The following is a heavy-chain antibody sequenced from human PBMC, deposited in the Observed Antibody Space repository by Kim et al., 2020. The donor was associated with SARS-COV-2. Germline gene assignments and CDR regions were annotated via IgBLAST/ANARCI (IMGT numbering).Heavy chain of an antibody. CDR3: ARDWQPWLVAGYNGMDV. Sequence: ASVKVSCKASGYTFSDHYLHWVRQAPGQGLEWMGRINPKTGGTTFARKYQGRVTLTRDTSTSTAYMEMSSLTSDDMALYYCARDWQPWLVAGYNGMDVWG. CDR2: INPKTGGT. V-gene: IGHV1-2*06. J-gene: IGHJ6*02. CDR1: GYTFSDHY. D-gene: IGHD6-19*01.